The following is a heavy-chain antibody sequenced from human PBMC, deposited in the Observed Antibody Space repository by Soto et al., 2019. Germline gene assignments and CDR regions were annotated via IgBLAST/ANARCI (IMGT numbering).Heavy chain of an antibody. CDR3: ARGTGDL. CDR1: GFTVSGFY. J-gene: IGHJ5*02. CDR2: IYSGGSI. Sequence: EVQLVESGGGLVQPGGSLRLSCAASGFTVSGFYMNWVRQAPGKGLEWVSVIYSGGSISYADSLKGSFTISRDTSKNTLYLHMNSLTVDDTAVYYCARGTGDLWGRGTLVTVSS. V-gene: IGHV3-66*01.